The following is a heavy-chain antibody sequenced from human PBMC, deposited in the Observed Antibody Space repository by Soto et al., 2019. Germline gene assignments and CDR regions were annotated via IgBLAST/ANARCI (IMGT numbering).Heavy chain of an antibody. CDR3: AGSGGYNLNWFDP. V-gene: IGHV1-8*01. CDR2: MNPNSANT. Sequence: QVQLVQSGAEVKKPGASVKVSCKASGYTFTSYDINWVRQATGQGLEWMGWMNPNSANTGYAQKFQGRLTMTTNTSISTAYMELSILRSEDTAVYYCAGSGGYNLNWFDPWGQGTLVTVSS. D-gene: IGHD2-15*01. CDR1: GYTFTSYD. J-gene: IGHJ5*02.